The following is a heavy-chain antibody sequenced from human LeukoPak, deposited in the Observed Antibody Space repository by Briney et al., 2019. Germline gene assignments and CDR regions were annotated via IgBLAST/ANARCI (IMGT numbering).Heavy chain of an antibody. J-gene: IGHJ1*01. Sequence: SETLSLTCTVSGGSFSSYYWSWIRQPPGKGLEWIGYIYYSGSTDYNPSLKSRVTISVETSKNQFSLNLSSVTAADTAVYYCAREGQLGLDNWGQGTLVTVSS. CDR3: AREGQLGLDN. CDR1: GGSFSSYY. CDR2: IYYSGST. D-gene: IGHD1-1*01. V-gene: IGHV4-59*01.